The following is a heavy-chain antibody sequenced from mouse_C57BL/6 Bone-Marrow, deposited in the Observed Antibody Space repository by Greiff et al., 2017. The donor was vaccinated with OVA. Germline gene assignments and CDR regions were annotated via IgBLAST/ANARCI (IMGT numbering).Heavy chain of an antibody. D-gene: IGHD1-1*01. CDR3: ARRVVAKYYAMDY. CDR1: GFNIKNIY. V-gene: IGHV14-3*01. Sequence: EVKLQESVAELVRPGASVKLSCTASGFNIKNIYMHWVKQRPEQGLEWIGRIDPANGNTKYAPKFQGKATITADTSSNTAYLQLSSLTSEDTAIYYCARRVVAKYYAMDYWGQGTSVTVSS. J-gene: IGHJ4*01. CDR2: IDPANGNT.